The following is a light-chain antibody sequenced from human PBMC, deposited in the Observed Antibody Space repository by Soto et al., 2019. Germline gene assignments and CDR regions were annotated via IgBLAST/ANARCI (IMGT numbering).Light chain of an antibody. CDR1: QSVSSTL. Sequence: ELVLTQSPVALSLSSGERATLSCRASQSVSSTLLPWYQQKPGQAPRLLIYGVSSRATGIPDRFSGSGSGTDFTLTISRVEPEDFAVYFCQHYGDSSWTFGQGSRVEIK. V-gene: IGKV3-20*01. CDR3: QHYGDSSWT. J-gene: IGKJ1*01. CDR2: GVS.